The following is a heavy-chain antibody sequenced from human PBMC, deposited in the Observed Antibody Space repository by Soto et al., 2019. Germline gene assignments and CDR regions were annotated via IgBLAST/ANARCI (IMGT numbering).Heavy chain of an antibody. Sequence: QVQLVESGGGVVQPGRSLRLSCAASGFTFSSYGMHWVRQAPGKGLEWVAVIWYDGSNKYYADSVKGRFTISRDNSKNTLYLQMNSLRAEDTAVYYCAREEYYDSSGYPEPVGYWGQGTLVTVSS. CDR1: GFTFSSYG. CDR3: AREEYYDSSGYPEPVGY. D-gene: IGHD3-22*01. J-gene: IGHJ4*02. V-gene: IGHV3-33*01. CDR2: IWYDGSNK.